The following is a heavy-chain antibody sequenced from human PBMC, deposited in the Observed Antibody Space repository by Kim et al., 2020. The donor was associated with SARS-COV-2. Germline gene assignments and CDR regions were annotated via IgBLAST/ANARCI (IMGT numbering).Heavy chain of an antibody. CDR3: ARDRTMAAASTAGFEF. D-gene: IGHD6-13*01. V-gene: IGHV1-69*13. J-gene: IGHJ4*02. CDR1: GGTFSNYA. CDR2: IISILGTA. Sequence: SVKVSCKASGGTFSNYAISWVRQAPGQGLEWMGGIISILGTANYAQRFQGRVTITADESTSTDYMELSNLRAEDTAIYYCARDRTMAAASTAGFEFWGQGTLVTVST.